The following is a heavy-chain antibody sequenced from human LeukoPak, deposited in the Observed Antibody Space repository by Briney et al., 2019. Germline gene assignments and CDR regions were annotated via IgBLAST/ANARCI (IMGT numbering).Heavy chain of an antibody. V-gene: IGHV4-39*07. J-gene: IGHJ5*02. CDR2: IYYSGST. Sequence: SETLSLTCTVSGGSISSSSYYWGWIRQPPGKGLEWIGGIYYSGSTYYNPSLKSRVTISVDTSKNQFSLKLSSVTAADTAVYYCAREGCSGGSCYGNWFDPWGQGTLVTVSS. D-gene: IGHD2-15*01. CDR3: AREGCSGGSCYGNWFDP. CDR1: GGSISSSSYY.